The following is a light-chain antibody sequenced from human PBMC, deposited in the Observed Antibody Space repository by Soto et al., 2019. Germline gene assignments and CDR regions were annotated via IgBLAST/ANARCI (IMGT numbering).Light chain of an antibody. V-gene: IGLV1-36*01. Sequence: QSVLTQPPSVSEAPRQRVTISCSGSSSNIGNNAVNWYQQLPGKAPKLLIYYDDLLPSGVSDRFSGSKSGTSASLAISGLQSEDEAEYCAAWDDSLNGVVFGGGTKLTVL. CDR2: YDD. CDR1: SSNIGNNA. J-gene: IGLJ2*01. CDR3: AAWDDSLNGVV.